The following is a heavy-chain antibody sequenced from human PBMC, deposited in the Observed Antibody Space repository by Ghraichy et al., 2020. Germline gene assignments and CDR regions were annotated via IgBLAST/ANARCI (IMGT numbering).Heavy chain of an antibody. CDR2: IGGSNGNT. V-gene: IGHV3-23*01. J-gene: IGHJ5*02. CDR1: GFTFSDYT. Sequence: GGSLRLSCAASGFTFSDYTMNWVRQAPGKGLQWVSGIGGSNGNTYYAESVRGRFTISRDNSKNTLFLQLNRLSAEDTAVYFCARGWISRAYMESWGQGTLVTVSS. D-gene: IGHD2-2*03. CDR3: ARGWISRAYMES.